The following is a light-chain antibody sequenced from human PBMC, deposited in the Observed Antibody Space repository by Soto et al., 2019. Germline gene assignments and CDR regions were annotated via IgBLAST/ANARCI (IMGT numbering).Light chain of an antibody. CDR3: QQYYLWPQWT. V-gene: IGKV3-15*01. CDR2: GPS. Sequence: EVVLTQSPATLSASPGDRVTLSCRASQSIGDFLAWFQQKPGLAPRLLIHGPSTRATGVPARFSGSGSGTEFTLTISSLQSEDLGVYYCQQYYLWPQWTIGPGTKVEIK. J-gene: IGKJ1*01. CDR1: QSIGDF.